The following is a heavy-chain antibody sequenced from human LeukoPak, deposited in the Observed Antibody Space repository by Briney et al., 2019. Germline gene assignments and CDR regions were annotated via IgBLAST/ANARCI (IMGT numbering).Heavy chain of an antibody. D-gene: IGHD3-22*01. CDR1: GFTFSSYA. CDR2: ISYDGSNK. Sequence: PGRSLRLSCAASGFTFSSYAMHWVRQAPGKGLEWVAVISYDGSNKYYADSVKGRFTISRDNSKNTLYLQMNSLRAEDTAVYYCARAGYDSSGYLAYFDYWGQGTLVTVSS. J-gene: IGHJ4*02. CDR3: ARAGYDSSGYLAYFDY. V-gene: IGHV3-30*04.